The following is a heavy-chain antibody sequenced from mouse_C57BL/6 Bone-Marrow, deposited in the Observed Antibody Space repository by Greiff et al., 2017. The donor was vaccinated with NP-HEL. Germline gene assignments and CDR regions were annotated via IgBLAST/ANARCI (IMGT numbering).Heavy chain of an antibody. CDR1: GYTFTSYW. V-gene: IGHV1-52*01. J-gene: IGHJ3*01. Sequence: VQLQQPGAELVRPGSSVKLSCKASGYTFTSYWMHWVKQRPIQGLEWIGNIDPSDSETHYNQKFKDKATLTVDKSSSTAYMQLSSLTSEDSAVYYCARGEDYGSSYSFAYWGQGTLVTVSA. CDR2: IDPSDSET. CDR3: ARGEDYGSSYSFAY. D-gene: IGHD1-1*01.